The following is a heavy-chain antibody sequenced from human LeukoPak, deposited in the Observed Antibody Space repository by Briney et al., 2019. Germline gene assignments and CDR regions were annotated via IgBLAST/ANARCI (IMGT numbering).Heavy chain of an antibody. V-gene: IGHV1-8*01. J-gene: IGHJ6*02. CDR3: ARRYYDFWSGYLPPYYYYYYYGMDV. Sequence: ASVKVSCKASGYTFTSYDINWVRQATGQGLEWMGWMNPNSGNTGYAQKFQGRVTMTRNTSISTAYMELSSLRSEDTAVYYCARRYYDFWSGYLPPYYYYYYYGMDVWGQGTTVTVSS. CDR1: GYTFTSYD. CDR2: MNPNSGNT. D-gene: IGHD3-3*01.